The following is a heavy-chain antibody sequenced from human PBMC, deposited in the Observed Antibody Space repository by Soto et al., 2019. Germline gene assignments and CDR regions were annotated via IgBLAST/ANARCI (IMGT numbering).Heavy chain of an antibody. CDR2: MNPSSGYT. CDR3: ARFVRHQLPTIDY. V-gene: IGHV1-8*01. D-gene: IGHD1-26*01. CDR1: GYTFTDYD. Sequence: QVQLVQSGAEVKKPGASVRVSCKASGYTFTDYDINWVRQATGQGLEWMGWMNPSSGYTGYAQKFQGRVTITWDTSISTAYMELSSLTSADTAVYYCARFVRHQLPTIDYWGQGALVSVSS. J-gene: IGHJ4*02.